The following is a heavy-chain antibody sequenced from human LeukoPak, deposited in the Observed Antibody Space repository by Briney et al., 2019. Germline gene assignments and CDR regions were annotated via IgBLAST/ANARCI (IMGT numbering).Heavy chain of an antibody. Sequence: SETLSLTCTVSGGSISSYYWSWLRQPPGKGLEWIGYIDYSGSNNYNPSLKSRVTISVATSKNQFSLMLSSVTAAATAVYYCATHRDTDSSSGYCCGGSCYEPFDYWGQGTLVTVSS. CDR3: ATHRDTDSSSGYCCGGSCYEPFDY. CDR1: GGSISSYY. D-gene: IGHD2-15*01. V-gene: IGHV4-59*01. CDR2: IDYSGSN. J-gene: IGHJ4*02.